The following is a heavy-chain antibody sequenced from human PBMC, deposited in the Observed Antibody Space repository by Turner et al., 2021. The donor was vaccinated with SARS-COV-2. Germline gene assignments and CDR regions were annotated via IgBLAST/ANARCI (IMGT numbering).Heavy chain of an antibody. J-gene: IGHJ6*02. CDR1: GASLRSSSYY. Sequence: QVQLQESGPGLVQSSETLSLTCTVSGASLRSSSYYWGWIRQPPGKGLEWIGNRFYSGNTYYNESLKSRVTISMDTSANRFSLRLSSVTAADTAVYYCARLRVGATIYYYHGMDAWGQGTTVTVSS. V-gene: IGHV4-39*02. CDR2: RFYSGNT. D-gene: IGHD1-26*01. CDR3: ARLRVGATIYYYHGMDA.